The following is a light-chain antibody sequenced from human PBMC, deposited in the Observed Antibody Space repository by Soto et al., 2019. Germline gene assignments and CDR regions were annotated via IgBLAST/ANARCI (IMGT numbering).Light chain of an antibody. V-gene: IGKV3-20*01. Sequence: EILLTQSPGTLSLSPGERATLSCRASQSVSSTYLAWYQQKPGQAPRLLIYGASSRATGIPDRFSGSGSGTDFTLTISRLEPEDFAVDYCQQYGSSSQTFGQGTKVEIK. J-gene: IGKJ1*01. CDR3: QQYGSSSQT. CDR1: QSVSSTY. CDR2: GAS.